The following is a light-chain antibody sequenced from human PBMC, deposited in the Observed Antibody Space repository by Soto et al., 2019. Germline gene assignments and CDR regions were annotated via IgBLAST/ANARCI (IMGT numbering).Light chain of an antibody. V-gene: IGKV1-5*03. J-gene: IGKJ5*01. CDR2: KAS. CDR1: HYISTW. CDR3: QQYNSIGVT. Sequence: DIQMTQSPSTLSASVGDRVTTTCRASHYISTWLAWYQQKPGKAPKLLIYKASTLQSGVPSRFSGSGSGTEFTLTISSLQPDDFATYYCQQYNSIGVTFGQGTRLEI.